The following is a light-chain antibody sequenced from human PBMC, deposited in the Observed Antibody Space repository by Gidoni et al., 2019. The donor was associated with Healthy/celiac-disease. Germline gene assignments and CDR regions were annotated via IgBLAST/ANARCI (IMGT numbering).Light chain of an antibody. J-gene: IGKJ4*01. CDR2: GAS. Sequence: EIVMTQSPATLSVSPGERATLSCRASQSINSNLAWYQQKPGQAPRLLIYGASTKATGIPARFSGSGSGTEFTLIISSLQSEDFAVYYCQQYNNWPITFGGGTKVEIK. CDR3: QQYNNWPIT. V-gene: IGKV3-15*01. CDR1: QSINSN.